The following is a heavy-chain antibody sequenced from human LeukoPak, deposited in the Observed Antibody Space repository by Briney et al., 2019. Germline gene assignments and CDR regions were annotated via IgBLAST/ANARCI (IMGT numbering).Heavy chain of an antibody. CDR3: ARDKSDTAMVYNWFDP. V-gene: IGHV1-69*13. CDR2: IIPIFGTA. D-gene: IGHD5-18*01. CDR1: GGTFSSYA. Sequence: GASVKVSCKASGGTFSSYATSWVRQAPGQGLEWMGGIIPIFGTANYAQKFQGRVTITADESTSTAYMELSSLRSEDTAVYYCARDKSDTAMVYNWFDPWGQGTLVTVSS. J-gene: IGHJ5*02.